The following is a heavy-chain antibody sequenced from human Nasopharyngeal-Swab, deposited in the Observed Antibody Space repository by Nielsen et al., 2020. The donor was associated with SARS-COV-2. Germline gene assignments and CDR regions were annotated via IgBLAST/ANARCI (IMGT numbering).Heavy chain of an antibody. J-gene: IGHJ4*02. D-gene: IGHD4-17*01. CDR1: GASISSRNNY. Sequence: SGTLSLTCVVSGASISSRNNYWGWIRQSPGKGLEWIGTIFSSGSTYNPSLKSRVTMSVDTSKNQFSLKLTSVTAADTAVYYCARDESGDYLGLPFDHWGRGTLVTVSS. CDR2: IFSSGST. V-gene: IGHV4-39*07. CDR3: ARDESGDYLGLPFDH.